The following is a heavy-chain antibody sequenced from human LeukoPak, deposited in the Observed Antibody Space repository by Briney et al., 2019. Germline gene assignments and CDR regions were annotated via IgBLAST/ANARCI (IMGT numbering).Heavy chain of an antibody. Sequence: PSETLSLTCTVSGGSISSYYWSWIRQPAGKGLEWIGRIYTSGSTNYNPSLKSRVTMSVDTSKNQFSLKLSSVTAADTAVCYCARAGFGYYYGSGVNGYYYYMDAWGKGTTVTVSS. CDR2: IYTSGST. CDR3: ARAGFGYYYGSGVNGYYYYMDA. CDR1: GGSISSYY. V-gene: IGHV4-4*07. J-gene: IGHJ6*03. D-gene: IGHD3-10*01.